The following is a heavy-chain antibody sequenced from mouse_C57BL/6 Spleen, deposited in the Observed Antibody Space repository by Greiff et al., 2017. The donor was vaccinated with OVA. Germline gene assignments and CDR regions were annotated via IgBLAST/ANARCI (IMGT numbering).Heavy chain of an antibody. V-gene: IGHV3-6*01. D-gene: IGHD1-1*01. J-gene: IGHJ2*01. CDR1: GYSITSGYY. CDR3: ARRDYYGSSDY. Sequence: EVQLQESGPGLVKPSQSLSLTCSVTGYSITSGYYWNWIRQFPGNKLEWMGYISYDGSNNYNPSLKNRISITRDTSKNQFFLKLNSVTTEDTATYYCARRDYYGSSDYWGQGTTLTVSS. CDR2: ISYDGSN.